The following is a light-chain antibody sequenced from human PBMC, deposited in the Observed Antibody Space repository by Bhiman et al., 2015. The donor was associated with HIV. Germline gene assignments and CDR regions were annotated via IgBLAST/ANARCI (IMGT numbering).Light chain of an antibody. V-gene: IGLV2-14*03. CDR2: DVN. CDR3: SSFASSSTSYV. J-gene: IGLJ1*01. Sequence: QSALTQPASVSGSPGQSIAISCTGTSSDVGGYNYVSWYQQHPGTAPKLMIYDVNKRPSGISNRFSGSKSGNTASLTISGLQAEDEADYYCSSFASSSTSYVFGTGTKVTVL. CDR1: SSDVGGYNY.